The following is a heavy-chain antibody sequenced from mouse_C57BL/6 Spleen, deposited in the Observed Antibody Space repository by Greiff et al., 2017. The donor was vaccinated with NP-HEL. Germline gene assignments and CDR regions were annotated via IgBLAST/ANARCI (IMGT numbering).Heavy chain of an antibody. CDR2: IDPSDSET. CDR1: GYTFTSYW. Sequence: LQQPGAELVRPGSSVKLSCKASGYTFTSYWMHWVKQRPIQGLEWIGNIDPSDSETHYNQKFKDKATLTVDKSSSTAYMQLSSLTSEDSAVYYGARGGCITTVVATDDWGQGTTLTVSS. D-gene: IGHD1-1*01. J-gene: IGHJ2*01. CDR3: ARGGCITTVVATDD. V-gene: IGHV1-52*01.